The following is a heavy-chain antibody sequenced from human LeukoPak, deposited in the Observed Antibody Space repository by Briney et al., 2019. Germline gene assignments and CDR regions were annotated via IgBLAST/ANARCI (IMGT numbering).Heavy chain of an antibody. CDR3: ARDCRYDAFDI. Sequence: GGSLRLSCAASGFTFSSYAMHWVRQAPGKRLEWVAVISYDGSNKYHADSVKGRFTISRDNSKNTLYLQMNSLRAEDTAVYYCARDCRYDAFDIWGQGTMVTVSS. V-gene: IGHV3-30*04. J-gene: IGHJ3*02. CDR1: GFTFSSYA. CDR2: ISYDGSNK.